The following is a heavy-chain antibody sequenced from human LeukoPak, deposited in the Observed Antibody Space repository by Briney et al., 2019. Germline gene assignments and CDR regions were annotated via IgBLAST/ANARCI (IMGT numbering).Heavy chain of an antibody. CDR1: GGSISSYY. CDR2: IYTSGST. J-gene: IGHJ4*02. Sequence: SKTLSLTCTVSGGSISSYYWSWIRQPAGKGLEWIGRIYTSGSTNYNPSLKSRVTMSVDTSKNQFSLKLSSVTAADTAVYYCARDQYSYGGHYFDYWGQGTLVTVSS. V-gene: IGHV4-4*07. D-gene: IGHD5-18*01. CDR3: ARDQYSYGGHYFDY.